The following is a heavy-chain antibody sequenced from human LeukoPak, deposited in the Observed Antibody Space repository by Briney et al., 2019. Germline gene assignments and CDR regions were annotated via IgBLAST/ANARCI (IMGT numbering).Heavy chain of an antibody. D-gene: IGHD1-7*01. CDR2: ISYDGSNK. V-gene: IGHV3-30*03. J-gene: IGHJ6*02. Sequence: GRSLRLSCAASGFTFSSYGMHWVRQAPGKGLEWVAVISYDGSNKYYADSVKGRFIISRDNSKNMLYVQMNSLRAEDTAVYYCTRDGTAGYGMDVWGQGTTVTVSS. CDR1: GFTFSSYG. CDR3: TRDGTAGYGMDV.